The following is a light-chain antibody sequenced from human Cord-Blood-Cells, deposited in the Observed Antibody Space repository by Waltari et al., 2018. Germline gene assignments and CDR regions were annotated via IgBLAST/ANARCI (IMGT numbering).Light chain of an antibody. J-gene: IGLJ2*01. V-gene: IGLV3-1*01. CDR1: RLWDKL. CDR2: QES. Sequence: SYELTQPPSVSVSPGQTARITCPRDRLWDKLACWYQQKPGQSPVLVIYQESKRPSGIPERFSGSNSGNTATLTISGTQAMDEADYYCQAWDSSVVFGGGTKLTVL. CDR3: QAWDSSVV.